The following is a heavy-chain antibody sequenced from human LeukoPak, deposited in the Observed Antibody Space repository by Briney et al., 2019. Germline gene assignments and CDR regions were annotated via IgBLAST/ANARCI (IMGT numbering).Heavy chain of an antibody. CDR3: ARGIVVVPAAIGRWFDP. Sequence: SETLSLTCAVYGGSFSGYYWSWIRQPPGKGLEWIGEINHSGSTNYNPSLKSRVTISVDTSKNQLSLKLSSVTAADTAVYYCARGIVVVPAAIGRWFDPWGQGTLVTVSS. V-gene: IGHV4-34*01. CDR1: GGSFSGYY. D-gene: IGHD2-2*02. CDR2: INHSGST. J-gene: IGHJ5*02.